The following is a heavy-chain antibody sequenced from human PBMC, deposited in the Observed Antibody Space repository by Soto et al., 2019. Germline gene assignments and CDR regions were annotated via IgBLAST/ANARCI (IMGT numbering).Heavy chain of an antibody. CDR2: IIPIFGTA. CDR1: GGTFSSYA. CDR3: ARARIAAAGNGAFDI. D-gene: IGHD6-13*01. V-gene: IGHV1-69*13. Sequence: SVKVSCKASGGTFSSYAISWVRQAPGQGLEWMGGIIPIFGTANYAQKFQGRVTITADESTSTAYMELSSLRSEDTAVYYCARARIAAAGNGAFDIWGQGTMVTVSS. J-gene: IGHJ3*02.